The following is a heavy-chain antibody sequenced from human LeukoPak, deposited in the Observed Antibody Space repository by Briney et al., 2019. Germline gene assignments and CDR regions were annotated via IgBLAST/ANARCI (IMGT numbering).Heavy chain of an antibody. V-gene: IGHV1-2*02. CDR2: INPNSGAT. D-gene: IGHD1-14*01. CDR1: GYTFTGYH. J-gene: IGHJ4*02. CDR3: ARLNGNHFDY. Sequence: ASVKVSCKASGYTFTGYHMHWVRQAPGQGLEWMAWINPNSGATDYAQKFQGRVTMTRDTSTSTAYMELSRLRSDGTAVYYCARLNGNHFDYWGQGTLVTVPS.